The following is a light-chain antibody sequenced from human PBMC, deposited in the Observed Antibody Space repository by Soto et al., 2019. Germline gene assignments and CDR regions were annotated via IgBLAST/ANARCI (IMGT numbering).Light chain of an antibody. V-gene: IGKV4-1*01. CDR1: QTVLYSSNNKNY. CDR2: WAS. CDR3: QQYYSTPYT. Sequence: DIVMTQSPDSLAVSLGERATLNCKSSQTVLYSSNNKNYLAWYQQKAGQPPKLLIYWASTRESGVPDRFSGSGSWTDFTLTISSLQAEDVAVYYCQQYYSTPYTFGQGTKLEIK. J-gene: IGKJ2*01.